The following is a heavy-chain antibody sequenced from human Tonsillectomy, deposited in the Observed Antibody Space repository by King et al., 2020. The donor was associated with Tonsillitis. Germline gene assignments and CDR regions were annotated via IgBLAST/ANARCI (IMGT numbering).Heavy chain of an antibody. CDR3: AVTLYGGYAYYYYGMDV. CDR2: VTPYNGNT. D-gene: IGHD5-12*01. CDR1: GNTVTYRY. V-gene: IGHV1-45*02. J-gene: IGHJ6*04. Sequence: QLVESGAEVKKTGSSVKVSCKASGNTVTYRYLHWVRQAPGQALEWVGWVTPYNGNTNYAQRFQDKVTITWARSMSTAYMEPNSLRSEDTAMYYCAVTLYGGYAYYYYGMDVWGRGPTVTVSS.